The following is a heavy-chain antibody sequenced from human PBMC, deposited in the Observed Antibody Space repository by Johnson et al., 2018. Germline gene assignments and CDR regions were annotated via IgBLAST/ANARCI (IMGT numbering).Heavy chain of an antibody. D-gene: IGHD3-16*02. J-gene: IGHJ6*03. CDR1: GFTFSNYG. V-gene: IGHV3-30*18. CDR3: AKGGGGYNYVWGSYRLYYMDV. CDR2: ISYDGSNK. Sequence: QVQLVQSGGGVVQPGRSLRLSCAASGFTFSNYGMHWVRQAPGKGLEWVAVISYDGSNKYYADSVKGRFTISRDNSKNTLYLQMNSLRAEDTGVYYCAKGGGGYNYVWGSYRLYYMDVWGKGTTVTVSS.